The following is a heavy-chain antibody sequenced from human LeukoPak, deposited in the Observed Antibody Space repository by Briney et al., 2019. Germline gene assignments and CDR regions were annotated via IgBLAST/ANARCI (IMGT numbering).Heavy chain of an antibody. CDR3: ARELRYFDWSDYYYYYYMDV. CDR2: IYTSGST. D-gene: IGHD3-9*01. J-gene: IGHJ6*03. Sequence: SETLSLTCAVSGGSMSSFHWSWIRQPAGKGLEWIGRIYTSGSTNYNPSLKSRVTISVDTSKNQFSLKLSSVTAADTAVYYCARELRYFDWSDYYYYYYMDVWGKGTTVTVSS. V-gene: IGHV4-4*07. CDR1: GGSMSSFH.